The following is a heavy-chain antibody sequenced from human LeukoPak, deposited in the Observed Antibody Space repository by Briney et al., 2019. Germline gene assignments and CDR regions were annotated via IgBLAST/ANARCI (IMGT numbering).Heavy chain of an antibody. CDR2: INASNGNT. J-gene: IGHJ4*02. CDR1: GYTFTSYA. Sequence: ASVKVSCKASGYTFTSYAMHWVRQAPGQRLEWMGWINASNGNTKYSQKFQGRVTITRDTSASTAYMELSSLRSEDTAVYYCARGLLGGFGDYWGQGTLVTASS. CDR3: ARGLLGGFGDY. D-gene: IGHD3-10*01. V-gene: IGHV1-3*01.